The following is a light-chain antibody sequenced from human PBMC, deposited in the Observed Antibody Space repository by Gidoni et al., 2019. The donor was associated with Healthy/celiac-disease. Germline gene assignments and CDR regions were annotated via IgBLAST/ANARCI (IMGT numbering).Light chain of an antibody. Sequence: EIVLTQSPATLSLSPGERATLPCRASQRVSSYLAWYQQKRGQAHRLLIYDASNRATGIPARFSGSGSGTDFTLTISSLEPEDFAVYYCQQRSNWPPWTFGQGTKVEIK. CDR2: DAS. J-gene: IGKJ1*01. V-gene: IGKV3-11*01. CDR1: QRVSSY. CDR3: QQRSNWPPWT.